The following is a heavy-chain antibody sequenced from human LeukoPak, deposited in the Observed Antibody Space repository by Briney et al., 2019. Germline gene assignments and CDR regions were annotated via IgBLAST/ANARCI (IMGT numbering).Heavy chain of an antibody. J-gene: IGHJ4*02. CDR3: AKDSSTVVTYYFDY. V-gene: IGHV3-9*01. D-gene: IGHD4-23*01. CDR2: ISWNSGSI. CDR1: GFTFDDYA. Sequence: PGGSLRLSCAASGFTFDDYAMPWVRQAPGKGLEWVSSISWNSGSIGYADSVKGRFTISRDNAKNSLYLQMNSLRAEDTALYYCAKDSSTVVTYYFDYWGQGTLVTASS.